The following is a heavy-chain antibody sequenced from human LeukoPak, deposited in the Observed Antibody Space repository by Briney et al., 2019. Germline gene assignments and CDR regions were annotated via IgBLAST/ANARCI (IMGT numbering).Heavy chain of an antibody. CDR1: GFTFSSYA. CDR2: ISYDGSNK. CDR3: ARECYDSSGYYPYYFDY. D-gene: IGHD3-22*01. V-gene: IGHV3-30*04. J-gene: IGHJ4*02. Sequence: PGGSLRLSCAASGFTFSSYAMHWVRQAPGKGLEWVAVISYDGSNKYYADSVKGRFTISRDNSKNTLYLQMNSLRAEDTAVYYCARECYDSSGYYPYYFDYWGQGTLVTVSS.